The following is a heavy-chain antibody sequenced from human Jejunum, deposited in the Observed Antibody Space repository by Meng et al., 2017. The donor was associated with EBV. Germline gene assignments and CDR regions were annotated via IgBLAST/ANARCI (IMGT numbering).Heavy chain of an antibody. CDR3: ASRPGLNIGPFDY. CDR1: GYTFTNYP. Sequence: KLVQSGAELKKPGASVKLACKASGYTFTNYPIHWVRQAPGQRPEWMGCINPGNGETEFSQKFQGRVTITRDTSATTAYMELTSLRSEDTAVYYCASRPGLNIGPFDYWGQGTLVTVSS. CDR2: INPGNGET. J-gene: IGHJ4*02. D-gene: IGHD3/OR15-3a*01. V-gene: IGHV1-3*01.